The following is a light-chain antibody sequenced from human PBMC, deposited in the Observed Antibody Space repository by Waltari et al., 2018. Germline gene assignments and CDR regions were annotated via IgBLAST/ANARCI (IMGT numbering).Light chain of an antibody. Sequence: DIQITQSPSSLSASVGDRVTITCRASKRINRYLHWYQQKPGKAPKLLIYAASRLQSGVPSRFSVSGSGTDFTLTISSLQPEDFATYYCQQSYGTPFTFGPGTKVDIK. J-gene: IGKJ3*01. CDR2: AAS. CDR3: QQSYGTPFT. CDR1: KRINRY. V-gene: IGKV1-39*01.